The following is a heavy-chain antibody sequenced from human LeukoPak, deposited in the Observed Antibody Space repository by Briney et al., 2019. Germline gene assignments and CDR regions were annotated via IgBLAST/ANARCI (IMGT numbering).Heavy chain of an antibody. CDR3: ARGRRYCSSTSCSRRVYYYYYMDV. J-gene: IGHJ6*03. CDR2: MNPNSGNT. CDR1: AYTFTGYY. D-gene: IGHD2-2*01. Sequence: ASVKVSCKASAYTFTGYYIHWVRQATGQGLEWMGWMNPNSGNTGYAQKFQGRVTMTRNTSISTAYMELSSLRSEDTAVYYCARGRRYCSSTSCSRRVYYYYYMDVWGKGTTVTVSS. V-gene: IGHV1-8*02.